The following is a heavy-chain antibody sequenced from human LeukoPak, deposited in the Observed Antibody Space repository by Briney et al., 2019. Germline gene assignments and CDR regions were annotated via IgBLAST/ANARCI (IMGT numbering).Heavy chain of an antibody. Sequence: PSETLSLTCTVSGGSIRSSSYYWGWIRQPPGKGLEWLGSLYSSGSTYDNPSLKSRVTMSVDTSKNQFSLKLSSVTAADTAVYYCARPYSVSYYDAFDIWGQGTMVTVSS. J-gene: IGHJ3*02. CDR2: LYSSGST. CDR1: GGSIRSSSYY. D-gene: IGHD1-26*01. CDR3: ARPYSVSYYDAFDI. V-gene: IGHV4-39*01.